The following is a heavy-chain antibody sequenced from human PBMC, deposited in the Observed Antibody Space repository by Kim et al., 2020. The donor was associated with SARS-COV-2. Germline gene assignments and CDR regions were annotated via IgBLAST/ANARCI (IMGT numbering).Heavy chain of an antibody. J-gene: IGHJ6*02. V-gene: IGHV3-53*01. D-gene: IGHD3-9*01. CDR2: IYSGGST. CDR1: GFTVSSNY. CDR3: AREGPYDILTGYYNGGMDV. Sequence: GGSLRLSCAASGFTVSSNYMSWVRQAPGRGLEWVSVIYSGGSTYYADSVKGRFTISRDNSKNTLYLQMNSLRAEDTAVYYCAREGPYDILTGYYNGGMDVWGQGTTVTVSS.